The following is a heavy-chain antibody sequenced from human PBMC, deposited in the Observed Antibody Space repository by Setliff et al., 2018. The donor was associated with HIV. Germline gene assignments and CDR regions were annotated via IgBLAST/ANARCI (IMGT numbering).Heavy chain of an antibody. CDR2: ISYDGGLK. CDR3: ARAASYYYYYMDV. J-gene: IGHJ6*03. V-gene: IGHV3-30*07. CDR1: GFTFSTSV. Sequence: GSLRLSCAASGFTFSTSVMHCVRQTPGKGLEWVALISYDGGLKFYADSVKGRFTISRDNAKNSLYLQMNSLRAEDTAVYYCARAASYYYYYMDVWGKGTTVTVSS.